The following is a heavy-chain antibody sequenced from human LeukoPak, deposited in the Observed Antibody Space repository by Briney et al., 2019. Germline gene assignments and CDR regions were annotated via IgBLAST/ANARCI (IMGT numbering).Heavy chain of an antibody. V-gene: IGHV3-11*01. Sequence: GGSLRLSCAASGFTFSDSYMSWIRQAPGKGLEYISYISSSGSTIYYADSVKGRFTLSRDNAKNSLSLEMNSLRAEDTAVYYCARGKYSFDYWGQGTLVTISS. CDR3: ARGKYSFDY. CDR2: ISSSGSTI. J-gene: IGHJ4*02. CDR1: GFTFSDSY.